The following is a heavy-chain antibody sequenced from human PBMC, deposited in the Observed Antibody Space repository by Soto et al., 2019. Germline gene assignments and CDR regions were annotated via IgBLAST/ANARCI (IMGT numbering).Heavy chain of an antibody. J-gene: IGHJ4*02. D-gene: IGHD1-26*01. Sequence: QVQLVESGGGVVQPGRSLRLSCAASGFTFNSYGMHWVRQAPGKGLEWVASMSHDGTNKYYVDSVKGRFTISRDNSKSTLYLQMNSLRAEDTAVYYCAKTPWEKYYSSWFDCWGQGTLVTVSS. CDR1: GFTFNSYG. CDR2: MSHDGTNK. V-gene: IGHV3-30*18. CDR3: AKTPWEKYYSSWFDC.